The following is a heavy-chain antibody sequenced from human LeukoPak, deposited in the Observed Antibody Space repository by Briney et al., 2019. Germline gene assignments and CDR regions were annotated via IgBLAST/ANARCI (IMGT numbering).Heavy chain of an antibody. CDR1: GYTFTSYY. CDR2: INPSGGST. CDR3: ARDKALGYCSSTSCYEEGYYYYYGMDV. V-gene: IGHV1-46*04. Sequence: ASVKVSCKASGYTFTSYYMHWVRQAPGQGREWMGIINPSGGSTSYAPKLQGRVTMSRDTSTSTVYMELSRLGSEDTAVYYCARDKALGYCSSTSCYEEGYYYYYGMDVWGQGTTVTVSS. D-gene: IGHD2-2*01. J-gene: IGHJ6*02.